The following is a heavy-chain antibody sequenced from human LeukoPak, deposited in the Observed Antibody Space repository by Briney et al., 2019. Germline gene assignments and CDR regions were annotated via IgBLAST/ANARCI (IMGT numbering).Heavy chain of an antibody. Sequence: SETLSLTCTVSGGSISSNTYYWGWIRQPPGKGLEWIGSAYYSGITYYNPSLKSRVTISVDTSKNQFSLRLSSVTAADTAVYYCARHNFWSADRDVWGLGILVTVSS. V-gene: IGHV4-39*01. J-gene: IGHJ4*02. CDR3: ARHNFWSADRDV. CDR1: GGSISSNTYY. CDR2: AYYSGIT. D-gene: IGHD3-3*01.